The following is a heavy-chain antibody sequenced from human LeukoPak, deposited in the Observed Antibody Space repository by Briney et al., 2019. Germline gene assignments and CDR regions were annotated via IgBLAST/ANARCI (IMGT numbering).Heavy chain of an antibody. D-gene: IGHD1-20*01. V-gene: IGHV3-23*01. CDR1: GFNFNNFA. Sequence: PGGSLRLSCAASGFNFNNFALSWVRQAPGKELEWVSAISGSDDSTYYADSVKGRFTISRDNSKNTLYLQMNSLRVEDTAVYHCAKVTGTTNYWGQGTLVTVSS. J-gene: IGHJ4*02. CDR3: AKVTGTTNY. CDR2: ISGSDDST.